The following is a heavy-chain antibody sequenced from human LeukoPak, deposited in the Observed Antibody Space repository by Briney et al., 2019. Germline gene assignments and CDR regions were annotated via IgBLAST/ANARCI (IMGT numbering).Heavy chain of an antibody. V-gene: IGHV4-59*12. CDR3: ATEGGRRGLMVRGTKYYFDY. D-gene: IGHD3-10*01. CDR2: IYYSEST. CDR1: GDSISSAY. J-gene: IGHJ4*02. Sequence: SETLSLTCSVSGDSISSAYWSWIRQPPGKGQEWIDYIYYSESTSLDTSKNQFSLKLSSVTAADTAIYYCATEGGRRGLMVRGTKYYFDYWGQGTLVTVSS.